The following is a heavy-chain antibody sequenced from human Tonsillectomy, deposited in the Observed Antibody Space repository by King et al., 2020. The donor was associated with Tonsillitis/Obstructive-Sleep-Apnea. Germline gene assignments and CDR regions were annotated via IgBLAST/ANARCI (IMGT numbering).Heavy chain of an antibody. CDR3: ARGPAYCGGDCPTPAYYFDY. V-gene: IGHV4-34*01. CDR2: INHSGST. D-gene: IGHD2-21*01. CDR1: GGSFSGYY. Sequence: VQLQEWGAGLLKPSETLSLTCAVYGGSFSGYYWSWIRQPPGKGLEWIGEINHSGSTNYNPSLKSRVTISVDTSKNQFSLRLCSVTAADTAVYYCARGPAYCGGDCPTPAYYFDYWGQGTLVTVSS. J-gene: IGHJ4*02.